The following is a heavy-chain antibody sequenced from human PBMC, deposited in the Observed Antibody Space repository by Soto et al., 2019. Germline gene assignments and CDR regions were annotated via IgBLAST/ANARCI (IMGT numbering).Heavy chain of an antibody. V-gene: IGHV1-18*01. CDR3: ARDRWLTVTSTSGFDY. CDR1: GYTFTTYG. Sequence: QVQLVQSGAEVKKPGASVKVSCKASGYTFTTYGLSWVRQAPGQGLEWMGWISTNNGNTVYAQNLQGRITMTTDTSTSTAYMELRSLRSDDTAVFYCARDRWLTVTSTSGFDYWGQGTLVTVSS. CDR2: ISTNNGNT. J-gene: IGHJ4*02. D-gene: IGHD2-21*02.